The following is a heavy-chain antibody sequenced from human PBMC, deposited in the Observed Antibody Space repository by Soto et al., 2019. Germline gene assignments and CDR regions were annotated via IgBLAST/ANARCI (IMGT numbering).Heavy chain of an antibody. CDR2: ISGSGSTI. CDR3: ASGVAASHFYYYYMDV. D-gene: IGHD2-15*01. Sequence: QVQLVESGGGLVKPGGSLRLSCAASGFTFSDYYMSWIRQAPGKGLEWVSYISGSGSTIYYADSVKGRFTISRDNDKNSLHLQMNSLRVEDTAVYYCASGVAASHFYYYYMDVWGKGTTVTVSS. CDR1: GFTFSDYY. J-gene: IGHJ6*03. V-gene: IGHV3-11*01.